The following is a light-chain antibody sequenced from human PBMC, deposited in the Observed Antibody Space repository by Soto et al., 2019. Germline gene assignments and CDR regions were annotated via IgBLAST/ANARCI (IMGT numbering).Light chain of an antibody. J-gene: IGLJ1*01. CDR3: AALYDSLNSDV. V-gene: IGLV1-44*01. CDR2: SNN. CDR1: SSNIGCNT. Sequence: QSVLNQPPSASGTPGQRVTISCSGSSSNIGCNTVNWYQQLQGTAPKLLIDSNNQRPSGVTYRFSGSQSGTSGSRAISVIQCEANADYYCAALYDSLNSDVFGTGTKVTVL.